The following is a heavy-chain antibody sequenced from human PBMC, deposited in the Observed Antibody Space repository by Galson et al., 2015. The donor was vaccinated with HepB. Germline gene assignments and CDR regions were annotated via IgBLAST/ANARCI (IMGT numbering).Heavy chain of an antibody. CDR1: GVTFSSYS. D-gene: IGHD3-22*01. Sequence: SLRLSCAASGVTFSSYSMHWVRQAPGQGLEWVAVISYDGSNKYYADSVKGRFTISRDNSKNTLYLRMNSLRAEDTAVYYCAKDRGSSGYFDYWGQGTLVTVSS. V-gene: IGHV3-30*18. J-gene: IGHJ4*02. CDR2: ISYDGSNK. CDR3: AKDRGSSGYFDY.